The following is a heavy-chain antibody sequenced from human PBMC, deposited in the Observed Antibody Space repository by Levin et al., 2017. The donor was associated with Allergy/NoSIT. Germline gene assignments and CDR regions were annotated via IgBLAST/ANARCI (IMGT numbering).Heavy chain of an antibody. CDR2: IKSKTDGGTT. Sequence: PGGSLRLSCAASGFTFSNAWMSWVRQAPGKGLEWVGRIKSKTDGGTTDYAAPVKGRFTISRDDSKNTLYLQMNSLKTEDTAVYYCTTDDGDWRKDVTADYWGQGTLVTVSS. CDR1: GFTFSNAW. D-gene: IGHD2-21*01. J-gene: IGHJ4*02. V-gene: IGHV3-15*01. CDR3: TTDDGDWRKDVTADY.